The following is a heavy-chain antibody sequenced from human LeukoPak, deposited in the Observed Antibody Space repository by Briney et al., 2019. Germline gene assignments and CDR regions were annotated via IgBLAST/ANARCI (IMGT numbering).Heavy chain of an antibody. D-gene: IGHD1-1*01. CDR3: VRDLMGSGSTTAYLHH. Sequence: GRSLRLSCAASGFTFSDYSMNWVRQAPGKGLEWVSSISRSSRHVYYAGSVKGRFTISRDNAKNSLYLQMNSLRAEDMAVYLCVRDLMGSGSTTAYLHHWGQGTLVTVSS. J-gene: IGHJ1*01. CDR2: ISRSSRHV. V-gene: IGHV3-21*01. CDR1: GFTFSDYS.